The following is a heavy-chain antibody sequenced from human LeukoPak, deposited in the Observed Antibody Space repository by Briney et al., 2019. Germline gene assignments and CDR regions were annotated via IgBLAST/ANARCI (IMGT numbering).Heavy chain of an antibody. CDR2: INPSGGST. CDR1: EYTFTSYY. CDR3: ARIFGDSPFDY. V-gene: IGHV1-46*01. D-gene: IGHD4-17*01. J-gene: IGHJ4*02. Sequence: VSVKVSCKASEYTFTSYYMHWVRQAPGQGLEWMGIINPSGGSTSYAQKFQGRVTMTRDTSTNTVYMELSSLRSEDTAVYYCARIFGDSPFDYWGQGTLVTVSS.